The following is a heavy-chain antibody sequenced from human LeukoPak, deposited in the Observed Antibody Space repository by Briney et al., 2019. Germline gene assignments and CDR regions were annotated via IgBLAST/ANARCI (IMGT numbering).Heavy chain of an antibody. CDR3: ARGPYTSGVYRLDY. CDR1: GFTFSSYW. D-gene: IGHD6-19*01. Sequence: TGGSLRLSCAASGFTFSSYWMHWVRQAPGEGLVWVSRIKTDGTTTDYADSVKGRFTVSRDIAKNTLYLQMNSLRAEDTAVYYCARGPYTSGVYRLDYWGQGTLVTVSS. J-gene: IGHJ4*02. V-gene: IGHV3-74*01. CDR2: IKTDGTTT.